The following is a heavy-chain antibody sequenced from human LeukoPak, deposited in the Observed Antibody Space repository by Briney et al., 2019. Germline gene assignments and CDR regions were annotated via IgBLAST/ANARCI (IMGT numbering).Heavy chain of an antibody. CDR2: IRSKAYGGTR. V-gene: IGHV3-49*04. CDR1: GFTVGDYA. CDR3: TRGLTVVGAKYYFDY. D-gene: IGHD1-26*01. J-gene: IGHJ4*02. Sequence: PGGSLRLSCTASGFTVGDYAMSWVRQAPGPGLEWVGFIRSKAYGGTREYAESVKGRFTISRDDSESIADLQMNSLKTEDTAVYYCTRGLTVVGAKYYFDYWGQGILVTVSS.